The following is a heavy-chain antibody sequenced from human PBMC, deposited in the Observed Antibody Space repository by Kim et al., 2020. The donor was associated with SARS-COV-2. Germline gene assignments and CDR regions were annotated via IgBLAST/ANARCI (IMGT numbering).Heavy chain of an antibody. J-gene: IGHJ6*01. CDR2: IYYSGST. V-gene: IGHV4-39*07. CDR3: ARKYYDILTGYYNYYY. D-gene: IGHD3-9*01. Sequence: SETLSLTCTVSGGSISSSSYYWGWIRRPPGKGLEWIGSIYYSGSTYYNPSLKSRVTISVDTSKNQFSLKLSSVTAADTAVYYCARKYYDILTGYYNYYY. CDR1: GGSISSSSYY.